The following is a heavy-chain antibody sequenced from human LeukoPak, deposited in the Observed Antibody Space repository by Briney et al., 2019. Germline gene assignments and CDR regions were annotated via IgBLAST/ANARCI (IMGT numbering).Heavy chain of an antibody. J-gene: IGHJ4*02. Sequence: GGSLRLSCAASGFTFSSYGMHWVRQAPGKGLEWVAVISYDGSNKYYADSVKGRFTISRDNSKNTLYLQMNSLRAEDTAVHYCAKDKQWLVFGGYWGQGTLVTVSS. CDR3: AKDKQWLVFGGY. D-gene: IGHD6-19*01. CDR2: ISYDGSNK. CDR1: GFTFSSYG. V-gene: IGHV3-30*18.